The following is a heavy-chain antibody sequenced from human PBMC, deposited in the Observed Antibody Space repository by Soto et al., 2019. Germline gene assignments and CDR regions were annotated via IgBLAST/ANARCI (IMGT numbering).Heavy chain of an antibody. V-gene: IGHV4-59*08. J-gene: IGHJ6*03. CDR1: GGSISSYY. CDR2: IYYSGST. Sequence: SETLSLTCTVSGGSISSYYWSWIRQPPGKGLEWIGYIYYSGSTNYNPSLKSRVTISVDTSKNQFSLKLSSVTAADTAVYYCARSSRFYYYYKDVWGKGTTVTVSS. CDR3: ARSSRFYYYYKDV.